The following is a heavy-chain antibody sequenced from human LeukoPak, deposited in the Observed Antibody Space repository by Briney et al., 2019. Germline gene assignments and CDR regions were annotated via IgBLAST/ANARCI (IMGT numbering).Heavy chain of an antibody. Sequence: SVKVSCKASGGTFSSYAISWVRQAPGQGLEWTGRIIPILGIANYAQKFQDRVTITADKSTSTAYMELSSLRSEDTAVYYCARDLLEVAAAGIYYYYGMDVWGQGTTVTVSS. CDR3: ARDLLEVAAAGIYYYYGMDV. D-gene: IGHD6-13*01. CDR1: GGTFSSYA. J-gene: IGHJ6*02. V-gene: IGHV1-69*04. CDR2: IIPILGIA.